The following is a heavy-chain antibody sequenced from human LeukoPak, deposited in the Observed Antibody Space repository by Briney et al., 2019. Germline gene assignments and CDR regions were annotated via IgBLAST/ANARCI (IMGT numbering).Heavy chain of an antibody. CDR1: GFTFRRYA. Sequence: GGSLRLSSAASGFTFRRYAMSWVRQAPGKGLEWVAAISGSGGSTYYEDSVKGRFTISRDNSKNTLYLQMNSLRAEDTAVYCCEKEPPQLVLGYWGQGTLVTVSS. CDR2: ISGSGGST. V-gene: IGHV3-23*01. CDR3: EKEPPQLVLGY. D-gene: IGHD6-13*01. J-gene: IGHJ4*02.